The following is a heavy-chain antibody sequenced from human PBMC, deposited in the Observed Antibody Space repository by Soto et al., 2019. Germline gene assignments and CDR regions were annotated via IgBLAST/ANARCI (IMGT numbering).Heavy chain of an antibody. D-gene: IGHD3-16*02. CDR3: ARGRLRLGELSVYYFDY. CDR2: IYYSGST. Sequence: SETLSLTCTVSGGSISSYYWSWIRQPPGKGLEWIGYIYYSGSTNYNPSLKSRVTISVDTSKNQFSLKLSSVTAADTAVYYCARGRLRLGELSVYYFDYWGQGILVTVSS. V-gene: IGHV4-59*01. CDR1: GGSISSYY. J-gene: IGHJ4*02.